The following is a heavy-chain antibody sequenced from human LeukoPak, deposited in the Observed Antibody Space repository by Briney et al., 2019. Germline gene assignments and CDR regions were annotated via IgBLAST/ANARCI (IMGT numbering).Heavy chain of an antibody. CDR2: ITSSSSYI. J-gene: IGHJ4*02. CDR3: ARHVVAVGFDY. Sequence: GGSLRLSCAASGFTFSSYTMNWVRQAPGKGLEWVSSITSSSSYIYYADSLKGRFTISRDNAKNSLYLQMNSLRAEDTAIYYCARHVVAVGFDYWGQGTLVTVSS. V-gene: IGHV3-21*01. CDR1: GFTFSSYT. D-gene: IGHD3-22*01.